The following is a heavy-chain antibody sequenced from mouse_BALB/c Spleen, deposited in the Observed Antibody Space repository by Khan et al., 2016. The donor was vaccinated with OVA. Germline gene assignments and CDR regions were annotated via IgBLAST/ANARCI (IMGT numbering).Heavy chain of an antibody. CDR1: GFTFSSYS. V-gene: IGHV5-6*01. Sequence: EVELVESGGDLVKPGGSLKLSCAASGFTFSSYSMSWVRQTPDKRLEWVASISSGGDYTYYPDSVKGRFTISSDNAKNTLYLQMSDLKSEDTAMDYCADHLTWSVAYWGQGTLVTVSA. D-gene: IGHD1-3*01. CDR2: ISSGGDYT. CDR3: ADHLTWSVAY. J-gene: IGHJ3*01.